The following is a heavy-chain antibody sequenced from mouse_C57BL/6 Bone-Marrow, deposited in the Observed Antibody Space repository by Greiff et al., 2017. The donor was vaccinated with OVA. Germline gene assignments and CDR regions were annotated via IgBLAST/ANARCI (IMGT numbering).Heavy chain of an antibody. J-gene: IGHJ4*01. CDR2: FTMYSDAT. D-gene: IGHD2-1*01. V-gene: IGHV1-49*01. Sequence: LMESGAELVRPGSSVKLSCKDSYFAFMASAMHWVKQRPGHGLEWIGSFTMYSDATEYSENFKGKATLTANTSSSTAYMELSSLTSEDSAVYYCARSLYPYYYAMDYWGQGTSVTVSS. CDR3: ARSLYPYYYAMDY. CDR1: YFAFMASA.